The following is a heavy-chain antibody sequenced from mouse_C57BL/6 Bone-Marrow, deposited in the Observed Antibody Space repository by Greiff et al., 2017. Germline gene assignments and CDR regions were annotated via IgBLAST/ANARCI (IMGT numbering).Heavy chain of an antibody. CDR1: GYTFTSYW. J-gene: IGHJ4*01. V-gene: IGHV1-69*01. CDR2: IDPSDSYT. Sequence: QVQLQQPGAELVMPGASVKLSCKASGYTFTSYWMHWVKQRPGQGLEWIGEIDPSDSYTNYNQKFKGKYTLTVDKSSSTAYMQLSSLTSEDSAVYYYARDYYGSSRYAMDYWGQGTSVTVSS. CDR3: ARDYYGSSRYAMDY. D-gene: IGHD1-1*01.